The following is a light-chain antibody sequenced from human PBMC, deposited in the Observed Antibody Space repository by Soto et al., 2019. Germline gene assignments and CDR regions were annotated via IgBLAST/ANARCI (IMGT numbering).Light chain of an antibody. J-gene: IGKJ5*01. CDR3: QQYNNLPIT. Sequence: EIVMTQAPVTLSVSPGERGTLSCRASQSVSSNLAWYQQKPGQAPRLLIYGASTRATGIPARFSGSGSGTEFTLTISSLQSEDFAVYYCQQYNNLPITFGQGTRLEIK. V-gene: IGKV3-15*01. CDR2: GAS. CDR1: QSVSSN.